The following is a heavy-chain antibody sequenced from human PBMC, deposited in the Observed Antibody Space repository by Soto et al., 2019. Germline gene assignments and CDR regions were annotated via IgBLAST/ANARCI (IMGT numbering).Heavy chain of an antibody. CDR1: GGTFSSYT. Sequence: ASVKVSCKASGGTFSSYTISWVRQAPGQGLEWMGRIIPILGIANYAQKFQGRVTITADKSTSTAYMELSSLRSEDTAVYYCAREGYCSSTSCPRYYYYYYGMDVWG. J-gene: IGHJ6*02. V-gene: IGHV1-69*04. CDR3: AREGYCSSTSCPRYYYYYYGMDV. D-gene: IGHD2-2*01. CDR2: IIPILGIA.